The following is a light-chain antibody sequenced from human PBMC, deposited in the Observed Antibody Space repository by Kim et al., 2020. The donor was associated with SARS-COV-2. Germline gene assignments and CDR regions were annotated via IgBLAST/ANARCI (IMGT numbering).Light chain of an antibody. J-gene: IGKJ1*01. CDR1: QSVLYSSNNKSY. V-gene: IGKV4-1*01. CDR2: WAS. Sequence: DIVMTQSPDSLAVSLGERATINCKSSQSVLYSSNNKSYLAWYQQKPGQRPKLLIYWASTRESGVPDRFSGSGSGTDFTLTISSLQAEDVAVYYCQQYYSTPPWTFGQETKVDIK. CDR3: QQYYSTPPWT.